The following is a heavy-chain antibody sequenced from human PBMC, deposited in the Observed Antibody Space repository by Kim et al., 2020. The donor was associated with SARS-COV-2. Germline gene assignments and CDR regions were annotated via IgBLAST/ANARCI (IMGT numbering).Heavy chain of an antibody. CDR3: ASGSSSTTNYGMDV. V-gene: IGHV3-74*01. Sequence: GGSLRLSCAASGFTFSNYWMHWVRQAPGKGLVWVSRVASDGSSTSYADPVKGRFTISRDNAKNTLYLQMNSLRAEDTAVYYCASGSSSTTNYGMDVWGKG. D-gene: IGHD6-6*01. CDR1: GFTFSNYW. J-gene: IGHJ6*04. CDR2: VASDGSST.